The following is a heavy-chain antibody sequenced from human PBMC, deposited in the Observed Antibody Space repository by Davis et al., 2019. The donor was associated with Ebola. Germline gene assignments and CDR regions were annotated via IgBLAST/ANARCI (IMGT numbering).Heavy chain of an antibody. Sequence: LSLTCAASGVTFSDYATHWVRQAPGTGLEWVAVISYDGSNKYYADSVKGRFTISRGKSKDTLNLQMNSLRPDDTAKYFCARDLADYDILTGNGMDVWGQGTTVTVSS. CDR3: ARDLADYDILTGNGMDV. V-gene: IGHV3-30-3*01. D-gene: IGHD3-9*01. CDR1: GVTFSDYA. J-gene: IGHJ6*02. CDR2: ISYDGSNK.